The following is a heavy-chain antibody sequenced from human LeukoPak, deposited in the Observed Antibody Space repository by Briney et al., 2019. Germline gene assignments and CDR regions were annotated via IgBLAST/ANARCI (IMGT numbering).Heavy chain of an antibody. V-gene: IGHV3-23*01. CDR1: GFTFARHA. CDR3: AREGGSCTSNSCSDYFDY. J-gene: IGHJ4*02. Sequence: GGSLRLSCAGSGFTFARHALTWVRQAPGMGLEWVSTISGGGGSTHYADSVKGRFTISRDNSKDTVFLQMNNLRAEDAAIYYCAREGGSCTSNSCSDYFDYWGQGTLVTVSP. D-gene: IGHD6-13*01. CDR2: ISGGGGST.